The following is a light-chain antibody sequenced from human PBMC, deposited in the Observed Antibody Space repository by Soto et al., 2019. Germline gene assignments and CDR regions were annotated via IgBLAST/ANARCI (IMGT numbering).Light chain of an antibody. Sequence: IQMTQSPSSLSASVGDRVTITCRASQSISSYLNWYQQKPGKAPKLLIYDASSLQSGVPSRFNGSGSGTDFTLTISSLQPEDFATYYCQQSHSTPMTFGQGTRLEIK. CDR3: QQSHSTPMT. V-gene: IGKV1-39*01. J-gene: IGKJ5*01. CDR2: DAS. CDR1: QSISSY.